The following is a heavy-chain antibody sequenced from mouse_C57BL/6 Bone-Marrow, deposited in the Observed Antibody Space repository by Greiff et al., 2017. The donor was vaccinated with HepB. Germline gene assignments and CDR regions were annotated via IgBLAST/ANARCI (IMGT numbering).Heavy chain of an antibody. D-gene: IGHD1-1*01. Sequence: EVQLVESGPGLVKPSQSLSLTCSVPGYSITSGYYWNWIRQFPGNKLEWMGYISYDGSNNYNPSLKNRISITRDTSKNQFFLKLNSVTTEDTATYYCAREYYYGSSLFAYWGQGTLVTVSA. CDR2: ISYDGSN. V-gene: IGHV3-6*01. CDR1: GYSITSGYY. J-gene: IGHJ3*01. CDR3: AREYYYGSSLFAY.